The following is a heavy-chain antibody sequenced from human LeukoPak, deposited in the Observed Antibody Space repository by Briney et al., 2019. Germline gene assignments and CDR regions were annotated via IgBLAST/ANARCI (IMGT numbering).Heavy chain of an antibody. J-gene: IGHJ3*01. CDR2: IFYSGTT. CDR3: AREYSSSSGRRAFDF. Sequence: PSETLSLTCTVAGGSISSRSYYWGWIRQPPGKGLEWIGSIFYSGTTYYNPSLKSRVTTLVDTSKNQFSLRLSSVTAADTAVYYCAREYSSSSGRRAFDFWGQGTMVTVSS. CDR1: GGSISSRSYY. V-gene: IGHV4-39*07. D-gene: IGHD6-6*01.